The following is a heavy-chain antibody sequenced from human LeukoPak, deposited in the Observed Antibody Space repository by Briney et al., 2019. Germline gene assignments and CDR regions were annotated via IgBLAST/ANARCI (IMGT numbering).Heavy chain of an antibody. CDR2: IYYSGST. CDR3: ARSVEVTARDKFYYYYGMDV. CDR1: GGSISSYY. V-gene: IGHV4-59*01. D-gene: IGHD2-21*02. Sequence: SETLSLTCTVSGGSISSYYWSWIRQPPGKGLEWIGYIYYSGSTNYNPSLKSRVTISVDTSKNQFSLKLSSVTAADTAVYYCARSVEVTARDKFYYYYGMDVWGQGTTVTVSS. J-gene: IGHJ6*02.